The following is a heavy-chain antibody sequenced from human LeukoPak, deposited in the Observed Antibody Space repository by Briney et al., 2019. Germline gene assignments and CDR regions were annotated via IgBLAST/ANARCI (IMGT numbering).Heavy chain of an antibody. CDR3: ARDMRSSSWYGMDV. CDR2: IYSGGST. J-gene: IGHJ6*02. Sequence: GGSLRPSCAASGFTVSSNYMTWVRQAPGKGLKWVSVIYSGGSTYYADSVKGRFTISRDNSKNTLYLQMNSLRAEDTAVYYCARDMRSSSWYGMDVWGQGTTVTVSS. V-gene: IGHV3-53*01. CDR1: GFTVSSNY. D-gene: IGHD6-13*01.